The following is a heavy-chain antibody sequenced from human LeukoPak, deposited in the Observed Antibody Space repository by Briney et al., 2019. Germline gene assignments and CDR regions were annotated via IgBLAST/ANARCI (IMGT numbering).Heavy chain of an antibody. J-gene: IGHJ4*02. Sequence: PGGSLRLSCAASRFTFSNYWMSWVRQAPGKGLEWVANIKQDGSEKYYVDSVKGRFTISRDNAKNSLYLQMNSLRAEDTAVYYCARDGVAAPFDSWGQGTLVTVSP. CDR1: RFTFSNYW. D-gene: IGHD6-13*01. CDR3: ARDGVAAPFDS. CDR2: IKQDGSEK. V-gene: IGHV3-7*01.